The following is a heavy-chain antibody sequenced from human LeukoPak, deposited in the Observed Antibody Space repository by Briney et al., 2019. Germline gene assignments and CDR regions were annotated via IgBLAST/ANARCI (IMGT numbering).Heavy chain of an antibody. D-gene: IGHD3-22*01. V-gene: IGHV3-74*01. CDR2: INSDGSST. CDR3: ARVSSYYDSSGYFNWFDP. CDR1: GFTFSSYW. J-gene: IGHJ5*02. Sequence: GGSLRLSCAASGFTFSSYWMHWVRQAPGKGLVWVSRINSDGSSTSYADSVKGRFTISRDDAKNTLYLQMNSLRAEDTAVYYCARVSSYYDSSGYFNWFDPWGQGTLVTVSS.